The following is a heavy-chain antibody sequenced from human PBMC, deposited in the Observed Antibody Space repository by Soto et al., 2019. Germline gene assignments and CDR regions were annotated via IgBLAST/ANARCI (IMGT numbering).Heavy chain of an antibody. D-gene: IGHD2-15*01. CDR1: GFTFSSYA. V-gene: IGHV3-23*01. Sequence: GGSLRLSCAASGFTFSSYAMSWVRQAPGKGLEWVSAISGSGGSTYYADSVKGRFTISRDNSKNTLYLQMNSLRAEDTAVYYCAKEVVVVVAATPGLLRYYYMDVWGKGTTVTVSS. CDR2: ISGSGGST. CDR3: AKEVVVVVAATPGLLRYYYMDV. J-gene: IGHJ6*03.